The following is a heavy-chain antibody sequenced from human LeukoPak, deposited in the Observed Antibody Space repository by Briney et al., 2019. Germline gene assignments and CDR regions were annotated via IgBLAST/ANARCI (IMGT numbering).Heavy chain of an antibody. CDR3: ARDHWGEYSGGTTSPEGYIFDS. J-gene: IGHJ4*02. V-gene: IGHV3-7*03. CDR2: IKQDGSEK. CDR1: GFTFSSYW. Sequence: GGSLRLSCAASGFTFSSYWMSWVRQAPGKGLEWVANIKQDGSEKHYVDSVKGRFTISRDNAKKSLYLQMNSLRAEDAALYYCARDHWGEYSGGTTSPEGYIFDSWGQGTLVIVSS. D-gene: IGHD7-27*01.